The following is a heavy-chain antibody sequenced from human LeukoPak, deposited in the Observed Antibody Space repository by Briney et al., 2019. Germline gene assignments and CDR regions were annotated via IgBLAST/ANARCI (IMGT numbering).Heavy chain of an antibody. Sequence: KASETLSLTCSVSGGSISSSSHYWDWIRQPPGEGLEWIGSIYYSGSTYYNPSLKSRVTISVDTSKNQFSLKLISVTAADTAVYYCAREDTGGLDYWGQGILVTVST. D-gene: IGHD2-8*02. CDR2: IYYSGST. CDR1: GGSISSSSHY. CDR3: AREDTGGLDY. J-gene: IGHJ4*02. V-gene: IGHV4-39*07.